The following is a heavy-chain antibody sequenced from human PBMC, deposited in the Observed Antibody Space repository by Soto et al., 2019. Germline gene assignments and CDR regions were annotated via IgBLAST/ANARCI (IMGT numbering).Heavy chain of an antibody. Sequence: SETLSLTCAVYGGSFSGYYWSWIRQPPGKGLEWIGEINHSGSTNYNPSLKSRVTIPVDTSKNQFSLKLSSVTAADTAVYYCARVCYYGSGSYYSKRYYYYYGMDVWGQGTTVTVSS. V-gene: IGHV4-34*01. CDR1: GGSFSGYY. CDR2: INHSGST. J-gene: IGHJ6*02. D-gene: IGHD3-10*01. CDR3: ARVCYYGSGSYYSKRYYYYYGMDV.